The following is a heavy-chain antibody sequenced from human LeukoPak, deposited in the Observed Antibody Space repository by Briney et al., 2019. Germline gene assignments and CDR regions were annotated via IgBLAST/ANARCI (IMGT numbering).Heavy chain of an antibody. CDR1: GCTFTSYG. V-gene: IGHV1-18*01. CDR3: ARNRVGATYGY. CDR2: ISAYNGNT. J-gene: IGHJ4*02. Sequence: ASVKVSCKASGCTFTSYGISWVRQAPGQGLEWMGWISAYNGNTNHAQKLQGRVTMTTDTSTSTAYMELRSLRSDDTAVYYCARNRVGATYGYWGQGTLVTVSS. D-gene: IGHD1-26*01.